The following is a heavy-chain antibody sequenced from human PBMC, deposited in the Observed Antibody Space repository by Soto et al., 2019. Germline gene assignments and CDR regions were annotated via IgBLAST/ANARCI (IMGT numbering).Heavy chain of an antibody. Sequence: QVQLQQSGPGLVKPSQTLSLTCDISGDSVSGNSAAWNWIRQSPSRGLEWLGRTYYRSKWYNDYAVSVKSRMTINVDTAKNQFSLHLNSVTPEDTAVYYCAKGWQLDYWGQGTLVTVSS. D-gene: IGHD6-13*01. CDR1: GDSVSGNSAA. CDR2: TYYRSKWYN. J-gene: IGHJ4*02. CDR3: AKGWQLDY. V-gene: IGHV6-1*01.